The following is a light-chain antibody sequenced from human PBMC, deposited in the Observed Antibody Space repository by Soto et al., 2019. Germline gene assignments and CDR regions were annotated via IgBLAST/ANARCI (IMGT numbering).Light chain of an antibody. CDR1: NIGTKN. CDR3: QVWDTSRDHPV. CDR2: DDT. V-gene: IGLV3-21*02. J-gene: IGLJ3*02. Sequence: SYELTQAPPVSVAPGQTATITCGGNNIGTKNVHWIQKKSGQAPILVAYDDTDRPSGIPERFSGSNSGNTATLTITRVEAGDEADYYCQVWDTSRDHPVFGGGTKLTVL.